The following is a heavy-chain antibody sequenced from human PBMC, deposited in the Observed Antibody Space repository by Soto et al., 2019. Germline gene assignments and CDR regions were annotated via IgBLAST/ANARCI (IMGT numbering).Heavy chain of an antibody. CDR2: IYYSGST. D-gene: IGHD2-15*01. J-gene: IGHJ4*02. V-gene: IGHV4-59*01. CDR1: GGSTSSYY. CDR3: ARGYCSGRTCYSTFFDY. Sequence: SETLSLTCTVSGGSTSSYYWSWIRQPPGKGLEWIGYIYYSGSTNYNPSLKSRVTISVDTSKNQFSLKLSSVTAADTAVYYCARGYCSGRTCYSTFFDYWGQGTLVTVSS.